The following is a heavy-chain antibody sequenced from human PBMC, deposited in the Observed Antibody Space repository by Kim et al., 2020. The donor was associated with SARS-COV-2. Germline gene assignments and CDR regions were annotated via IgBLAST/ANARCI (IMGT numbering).Heavy chain of an antibody. CDR3: ARVFKGTTNYDILTGYYPSGGMDV. Sequence: GGSLRLSCAASGFTFSSYGMHWVRQAPGKGLEWVAVIWYDGSNKYYADSVKGRFTISRDNSKNTLYLQMNSLRAEDTAVYYCARVFKGTTNYDILTGYYPSGGMDVWGQGTTVTVSS. J-gene: IGHJ6*02. V-gene: IGHV3-33*01. CDR1: GFTFSSYG. CDR2: IWYDGSNK. D-gene: IGHD3-9*01.